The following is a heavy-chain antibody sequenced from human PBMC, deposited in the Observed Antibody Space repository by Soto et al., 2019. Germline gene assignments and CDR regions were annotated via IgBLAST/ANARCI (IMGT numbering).Heavy chain of an antibody. V-gene: IGHV4-59*01. Sequence: QVQLQESGPGLVKPSETLSLTCTVSGGSISSYYWSWIRQPPGKGLEWIGYIYYSGSTNYNPSLKSRVTISVDTSKTQFSLTLSSVTAADTAVYYCARSTETGTTTRQDKYYYYYYGMDVWGQGTTVTVSS. D-gene: IGHD1-1*01. J-gene: IGHJ6*02. CDR1: GGSISSYY. CDR2: IYYSGST. CDR3: ARSTETGTTTRQDKYYYYYYGMDV.